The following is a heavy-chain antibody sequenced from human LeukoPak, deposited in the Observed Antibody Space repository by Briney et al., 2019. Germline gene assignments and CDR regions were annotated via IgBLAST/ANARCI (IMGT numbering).Heavy chain of an antibody. CDR2: MNPNSGNT. V-gene: IGHV1-8*01. J-gene: IGHJ5*02. D-gene: IGHD3-3*01. Sequence: ASVKVSCKASGYTFTSYDINWLRQATGQGLEWMGWMNPNSGNTGYAQKFQGRVTMTRNTSISTAYMELSSLRSEDTAIYYCADFGVVTNWFDPWGQGTLVTVSS. CDR3: ADFGVVTNWFDP. CDR1: GYTFTSYD.